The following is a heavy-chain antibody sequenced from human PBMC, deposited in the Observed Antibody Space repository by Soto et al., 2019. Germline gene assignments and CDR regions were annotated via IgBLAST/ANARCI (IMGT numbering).Heavy chain of an antibody. D-gene: IGHD3-10*01. CDR3: AKDLIRGDGYEDPDY. CDR2: IYAAGSGK. J-gene: IGHJ4*02. CDR1: GFIFSNYA. Sequence: EVQLLESGGGLVQPGGSLRLSCAAAGFIFSNYAMFWFRQAPGKGLEWVSTIYAAGSGKYYAGSVKGRFTISRDNSRDTLFLQMDRLRAEDTAIYLCAKDLIRGDGYEDPDYWGQGTLVTVSS. V-gene: IGHV3-23*01.